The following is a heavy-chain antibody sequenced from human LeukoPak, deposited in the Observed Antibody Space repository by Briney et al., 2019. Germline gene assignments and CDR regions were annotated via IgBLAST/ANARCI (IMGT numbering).Heavy chain of an antibody. Sequence: ASVKVSCKASGYTFTGYYMHWVRQAPGQGLEWMGWINPNSGGTNYAQKFQGRVTMTRDTSISTAYMELSRLRSDDTAVYYCARERITGNRFDPWGQGTLVTVSS. D-gene: IGHD1-20*01. CDR2: INPNSGGT. J-gene: IGHJ5*02. CDR1: GYTFTGYY. CDR3: ARERITGNRFDP. V-gene: IGHV1-2*02.